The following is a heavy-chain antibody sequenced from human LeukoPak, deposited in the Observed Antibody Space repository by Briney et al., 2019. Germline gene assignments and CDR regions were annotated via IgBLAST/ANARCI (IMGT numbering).Heavy chain of an antibody. J-gene: IGHJ5*02. D-gene: IGHD2-2*01. CDR2: ISAYNGNT. Sequence: GASVKVSCKASGYTFTSYGISWVRQAPGQGLEWMGWISAYNGNTNYAQKLQGRVTMTTDTSTSTAYMELRSLRSDDTAVYYCARGRRYCSSTSCYNWFDPWGQGILVTVSS. CDR3: ARGRRYCSSTSCYNWFDP. V-gene: IGHV1-18*01. CDR1: GYTFTSYG.